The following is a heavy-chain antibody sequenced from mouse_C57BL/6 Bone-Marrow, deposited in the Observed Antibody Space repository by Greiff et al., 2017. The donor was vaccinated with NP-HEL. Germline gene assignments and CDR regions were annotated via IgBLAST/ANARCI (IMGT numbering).Heavy chain of an antibody. CDR1: GFNIKNTY. Sequence: EVQLQESVAELVRPGASVKLSCTASGFNIKNTYMPWVKQRPEQGLEWIGRIDPANGNTKYAPKFQGKATITADTSANTAYLQLSSLTSEDTAIYYCARSPEDYAMDYWGQGTSVTVSS. CDR2: IDPANGNT. V-gene: IGHV14-3*01. CDR3: ARSPEDYAMDY. J-gene: IGHJ4*01.